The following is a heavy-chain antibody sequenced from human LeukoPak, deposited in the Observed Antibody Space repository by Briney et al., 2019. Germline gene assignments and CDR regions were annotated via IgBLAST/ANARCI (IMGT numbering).Heavy chain of an antibody. Sequence: SETLSLTCTVSGYSISSGYYWGWIRQPPGKGLEWIGIIYHSGSTYYNPSLKSRVTISVDTSKNQFSLKLSSVTAADTAVYYCARETRSGGSLLRGNWFDPWGQGTLVTVSS. V-gene: IGHV4-38-2*02. CDR1: GYSISSGYY. CDR3: ARETRSGGSLLRGNWFDP. J-gene: IGHJ5*02. D-gene: IGHD2-15*01. CDR2: IYHSGST.